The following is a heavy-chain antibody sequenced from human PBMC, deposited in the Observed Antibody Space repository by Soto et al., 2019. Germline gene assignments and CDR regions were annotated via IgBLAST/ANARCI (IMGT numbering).Heavy chain of an antibody. J-gene: IGHJ4*02. D-gene: IGHD3-3*01. CDR2: INHSGST. CDR3: ARAHVLRFFRH. V-gene: IGHV4-34*01. CDR1: GGSFSGYY. Sequence: SETLCLTCAVYGGSFSGYYWSWIRQPPGKGLEWIGEINHSGSTNYNPSLKSRVTISVDTSKNQFSLKLSSVTAADTAVYYCARAHVLRFFRHWGQGTLVTVSS.